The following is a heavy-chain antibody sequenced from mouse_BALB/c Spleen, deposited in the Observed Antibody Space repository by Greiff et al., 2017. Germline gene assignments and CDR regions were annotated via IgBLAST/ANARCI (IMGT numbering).Heavy chain of an antibody. Sequence: VQLQQSGAELVKPGASVKLSCTASGFNIKDTYMHWVKQRPEQGLEWIGRIDPANGNTKYDPKFQGKATITEDTSSNTAYLQISSRTSEDTAVYYCALRPFAYWGQGTLVTVSA. CDR1: GFNIKDTY. D-gene: IGHD1-2*01. CDR3: ALRPFAY. CDR2: IDPANGNT. J-gene: IGHJ3*01. V-gene: IGHV14-3*02.